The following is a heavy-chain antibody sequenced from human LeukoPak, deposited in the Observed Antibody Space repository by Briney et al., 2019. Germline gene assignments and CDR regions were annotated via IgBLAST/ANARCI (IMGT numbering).Heavy chain of an antibody. Sequence: NTSETLSLTCTVSGGSVSSYYWSWIRQPPGKGLEWIGYIKSSGSSNYNPSLKSRVTISVDTSKNQFSLKLTSVTAADTAVYYCARSYGDYITGAYAFDVWGQGTMVTVSS. CDR1: GGSVSSYY. D-gene: IGHD4-17*01. CDR2: IKSSGSS. CDR3: ARSYGDYITGAYAFDV. V-gene: IGHV4-4*09. J-gene: IGHJ3*01.